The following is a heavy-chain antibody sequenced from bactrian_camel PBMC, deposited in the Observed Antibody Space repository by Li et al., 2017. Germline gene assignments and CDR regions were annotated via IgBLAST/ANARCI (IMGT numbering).Heavy chain of an antibody. Sequence: HVQLVESGGDLVQPGGSMRLSCAASGFTFSSYYMNWVRQAPGKGLEWVSSIYSDGRNTYYADSVKGRFTASRDNAKNTVYLQMNSLKPEDTAMYYCAARSVPNCVGNYWSKWSYVNWGQGTQVTVS. CDR2: IYSDGRNT. J-gene: IGHJ4*01. CDR3: AARSVPNCVGNYWSKWSYVN. V-gene: IGHV3-2*01. D-gene: IGHD3*01. CDR1: GFTFSSYY.